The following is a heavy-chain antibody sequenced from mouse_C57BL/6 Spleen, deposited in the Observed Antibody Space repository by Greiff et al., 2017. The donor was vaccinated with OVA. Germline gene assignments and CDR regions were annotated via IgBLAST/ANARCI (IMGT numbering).Heavy chain of an antibody. J-gene: IGHJ4*01. CDR1: GFTFSDYG. D-gene: IGHD1-1*01. Sequence: EVQLVESGGGLVKPGGSLKLSCAASGFTFSDYGMHWVRQAPEKGLEWVAYISSGSSTFYYADTVKGRFTISRDNAKNTLFLQMTSLRSEDTAMYYCARGVIYYYGSMDYWGQGTSVTVSS. CDR2: ISSGSSTF. CDR3: ARGVIYYYGSMDY. V-gene: IGHV5-17*01.